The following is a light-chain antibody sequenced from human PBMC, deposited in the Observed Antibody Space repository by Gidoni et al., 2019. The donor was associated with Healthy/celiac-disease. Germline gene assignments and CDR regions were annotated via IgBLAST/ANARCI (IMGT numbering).Light chain of an antibody. CDR3: QQRSNWQMT. CDR2: DAS. Sequence: DIVLTPSPATLSLYPGEGATVSCRASQSVSSYLAWYQQKPGQAPRLLIYDASNRATGIPARFSGSVSGTDFTLTISSLEPEDFAVYYCQQRSNWQMTFGPGTKVDIK. CDR1: QSVSSY. J-gene: IGKJ3*01. V-gene: IGKV3-11*01.